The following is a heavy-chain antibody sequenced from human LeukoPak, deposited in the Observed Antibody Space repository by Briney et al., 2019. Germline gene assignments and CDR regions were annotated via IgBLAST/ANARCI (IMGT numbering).Heavy chain of an antibody. CDR1: GFTFSSYA. CDR2: ISGSGGST. V-gene: IGHV3-23*01. J-gene: IGHJ4*02. CDR3: AKETAYXXXGCYSLHDY. Sequence: PGGSLRLSCAASGFTFSSYAMSWVRQAPGKGLEWVSVISGSGGSTYYADSVKGRFAISREKVKKTLYLDMNRLRVEGTAVYYCAKETAYXXXGCYSLHDYWGQGTLVTVS. D-gene: IGHD2-21*02.